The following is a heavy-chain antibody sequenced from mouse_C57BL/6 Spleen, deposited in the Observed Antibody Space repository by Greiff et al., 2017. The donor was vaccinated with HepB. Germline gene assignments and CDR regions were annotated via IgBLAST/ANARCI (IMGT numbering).Heavy chain of an antibody. V-gene: IGHV5-17*01. CDR1: GFTFSDYG. CDR2: ISSGSSTI. CDR3: ARSYSKVYYAMDY. J-gene: IGHJ4*01. Sequence: EVKVVESGGGLVKPGGSLKLSCAASGFTFSDYGMHWVRQPPEKGLEWVAYISSGSSTINYANTVKGRFTISRDNAKNTLFLQMTSLRTEDTAMYDCARSYSKVYYAMDYWGQGTSVTVSS. D-gene: IGHD2-5*01.